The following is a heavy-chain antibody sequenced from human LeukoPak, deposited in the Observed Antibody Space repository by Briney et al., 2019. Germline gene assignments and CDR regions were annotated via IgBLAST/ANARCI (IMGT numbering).Heavy chain of an antibody. Sequence: SGPALVKPTQTLTLTCTFSGFSLSTSGMCVSWIRQPPGKALEWLARIDWDDDKYYSTSLKTRLTISKDTSKNQVVLTMTNMDPVDTATYYCARIRYSSGWYVFDYWGQGTLVTVSS. J-gene: IGHJ4*02. CDR2: IDWDDDK. CDR3: ARIRYSSGWYVFDY. V-gene: IGHV2-70*11. CDR1: GFSLSTSGMC. D-gene: IGHD6-19*01.